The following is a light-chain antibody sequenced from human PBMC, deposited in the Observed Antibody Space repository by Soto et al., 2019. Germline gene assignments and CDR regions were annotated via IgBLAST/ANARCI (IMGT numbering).Light chain of an antibody. V-gene: IGKV3-15*01. CDR2: GAS. J-gene: IGKJ1*01. CDR3: QQYNNWPWWT. Sequence: EIVMTQSPATLSVSPGERATLSCRASQSVSSNLAWYQQKPGQAPRLLIYGASTRATGIPARFSGSGSGTEFTRTISSLQSEDFAVYYCQQYNNWPWWTFGQGTKVEIK. CDR1: QSVSSN.